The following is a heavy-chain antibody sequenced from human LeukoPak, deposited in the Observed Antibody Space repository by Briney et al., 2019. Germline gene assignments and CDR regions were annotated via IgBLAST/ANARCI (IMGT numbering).Heavy chain of an antibody. Sequence: PGGSLRLSCAASGFTFSDYNMNWVRQSPEKGLEWVSSITSGTTYIYYADSVRGRFTLSRDNAKNSLYLQMNSLRAEDTAVYYCARWPYSSSYYFVYWGQGTLVTVSS. CDR3: ARWPYSSSYYFVY. CDR2: ITSGTTYI. D-gene: IGHD6-6*01. J-gene: IGHJ4*02. CDR1: GFTFSDYN. V-gene: IGHV3-21*01.